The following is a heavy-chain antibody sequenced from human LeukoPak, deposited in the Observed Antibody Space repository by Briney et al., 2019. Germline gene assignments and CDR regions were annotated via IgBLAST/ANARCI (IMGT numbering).Heavy chain of an antibody. D-gene: IGHD6-6*01. V-gene: IGHV3-53*01. J-gene: IGHJ3*02. Sequence: GGSLRLSCAASGFTVSSNYMSWVRQAPGKGLEWVLVIYSGGSTYYADSVKGRFTISRDNSKNTLYLQMNSLRAEDTAVYYCARDLMSSSADAFDIWGQGTMVTVSS. CDR2: IYSGGST. CDR3: ARDLMSSSADAFDI. CDR1: GFTVSSNY.